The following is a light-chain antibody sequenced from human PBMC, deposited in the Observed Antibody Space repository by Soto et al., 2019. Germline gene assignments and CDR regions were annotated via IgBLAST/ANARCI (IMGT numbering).Light chain of an antibody. V-gene: IGKV3-15*01. CDR1: QSVSSN. J-gene: IGKJ2*01. CDR3: LQDYNYPRT. CDR2: GAS. Sequence: EIVMTQSPATLSVSPGERATLSCRASQSVSSNLAWYQQKPGQAPRLLIYGASTRATGIPARFSGSGSGTEFTLTISSLQSEDFATYYCLQDYNYPRTFGQGTKLEIK.